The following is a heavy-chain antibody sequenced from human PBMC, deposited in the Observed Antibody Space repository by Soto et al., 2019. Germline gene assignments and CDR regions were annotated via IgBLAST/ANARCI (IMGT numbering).Heavy chain of an antibody. CDR3: ARGNLVTGFVFYYYYGMDV. Sequence: QVQLVQSGAEVKKPGASVKVSCKASGYPFTSYDINWVRQATGQGIEWMGWMNPNSGNTGYAQKFQGRVTMTRNTSKSTDYMELINLRSEDTDVYYCARGNLVTGFVFYYYYGMDVWGQGQTVSVSS. CDR2: MNPNSGNT. J-gene: IGHJ6*02. CDR1: GYPFTSYD. V-gene: IGHV1-8*01. D-gene: IGHD3-9*01.